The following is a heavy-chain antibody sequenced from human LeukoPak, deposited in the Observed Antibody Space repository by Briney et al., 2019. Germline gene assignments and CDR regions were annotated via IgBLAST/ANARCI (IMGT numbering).Heavy chain of an antibody. Sequence: GGSLTLSCAASGFTFIDYDMHWVRQVIGKGLEWVSAIGIRGDTHYSGSVKGRFTIYRENAESSLYLQMNSLRAEDTAVYYCARGGIQVSGIDEFDYWGQGTLVTVSS. CDR3: ARGGIQVSGIDEFDY. D-gene: IGHD6-19*01. V-gene: IGHV3-13*01. CDR2: IGIRGDT. CDR1: GFTFIDYD. J-gene: IGHJ4*02.